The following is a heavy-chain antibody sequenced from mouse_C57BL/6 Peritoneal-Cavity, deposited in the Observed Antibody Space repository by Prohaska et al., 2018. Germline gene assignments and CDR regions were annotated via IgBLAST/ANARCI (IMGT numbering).Heavy chain of an antibody. V-gene: IGHV4-1*01. CDR2: INPDSSTI. CDR1: GIDCSRYW. D-gene: IGHD4-1*01. Sequence: EVKLLQSGGGLVQPGGSLKLSCAASGIDCSRYWMSWDRRAPGKVLEWIGEINPDSSTINYAPSLKDKFIISRDNAKNTLYLQMSKVRSEDTALYYCASPNWDWYFDVWGTGTTVTVSS. CDR3: ASPNWDWYFDV. J-gene: IGHJ1*03.